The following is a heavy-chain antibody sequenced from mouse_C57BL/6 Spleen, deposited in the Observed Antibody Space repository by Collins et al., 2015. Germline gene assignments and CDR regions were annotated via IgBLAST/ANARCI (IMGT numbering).Heavy chain of an antibody. CDR2: IDPSDSYT. CDR1: GYTFTSYW. D-gene: IGHD1-1*01. J-gene: IGHJ4*01. V-gene: IGHV1-50*01. Sequence: QVQLQQPGAELVKPGASVKLSCKASGYTFTSYWMQWVKQRPGQGLEWIGEIDPSDSYTNYNQKFEGKATLTVDTSSSTAYMQLSSLTSEDSAVYYCARYYYGRDYAMDYWGQGTSVTVSS. CDR3: ARYYYGRDYAMDY.